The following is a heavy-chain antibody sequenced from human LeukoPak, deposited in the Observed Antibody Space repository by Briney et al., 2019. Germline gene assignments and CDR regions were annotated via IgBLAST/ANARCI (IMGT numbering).Heavy chain of an antibody. CDR3: ARFQWWLNVLDP. CDR2: IFDSGT. J-gene: IGHJ5*02. V-gene: IGHV4-59*01. CDR1: GGSISPYY. D-gene: IGHD2-15*01. Sequence: SQTLSLTCAVSGGSISPYYWNWIRQPPGKGLEWIGYIFDSGTNYNPSLKSRVTMSMDASKNQFSLRLTSVTPADTAVYYCARFQWWLNVLDPWVRGTLVTVSS.